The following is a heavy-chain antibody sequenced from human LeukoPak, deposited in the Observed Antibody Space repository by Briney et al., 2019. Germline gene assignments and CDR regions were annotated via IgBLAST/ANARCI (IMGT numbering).Heavy chain of an antibody. CDR1: GGSISSYY. J-gene: IGHJ4*02. Sequence: SETLSLTCAVSGGSISSYYWSWIRQPPGKGLEWIGRIYTSGSTNYNPSLKSRVTMSVDTSKNQFSLKLSSVTAADTAVYYCARMYTSTWSGVHYLEYWGQGTLATVSS. D-gene: IGHD6-13*01. CDR3: ARMYTSTWSGVHYLEY. CDR2: IYTSGST. V-gene: IGHV4-4*07.